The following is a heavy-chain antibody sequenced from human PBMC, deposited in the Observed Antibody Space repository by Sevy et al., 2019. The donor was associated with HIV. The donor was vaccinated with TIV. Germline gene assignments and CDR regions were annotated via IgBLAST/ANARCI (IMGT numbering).Heavy chain of an antibody. CDR3: ATTREYYQGKSGYFDY. D-gene: IGHD2-15*01. CDR2: FDPEDGER. J-gene: IGHJ4*02. Sequence: ASVKVSCKVSGYTLTQLSMHWVRQAPGKGLEWMGSFDPEDGERIYAQKFQGRITMTEDTSTDTAYMDLSSLKSDDTAVYYCATTREYYQGKSGYFDYWGQGALLTVSS. V-gene: IGHV1-24*01. CDR1: GYTLTQLS.